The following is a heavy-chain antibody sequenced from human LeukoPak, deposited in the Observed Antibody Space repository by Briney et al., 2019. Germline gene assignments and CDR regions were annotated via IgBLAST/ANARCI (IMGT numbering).Heavy chain of an antibody. CDR1: GYTFNKAR. V-gene: IGHV3-15*01. CDR2: FTSKTDGGTT. Sequence: GGSLRLSCAASGYTFNKARMNWVRQGPGKGLEWVGRFTSKTDGGTTDYAAPVRGRFTISRDDSKDTLYLQMNSLKTEDTAVYYCTTAQFFNSSGSLGYWGQGTLVTVSS. CDR3: TTAQFFNSSGSLGY. J-gene: IGHJ4*02. D-gene: IGHD3-22*01.